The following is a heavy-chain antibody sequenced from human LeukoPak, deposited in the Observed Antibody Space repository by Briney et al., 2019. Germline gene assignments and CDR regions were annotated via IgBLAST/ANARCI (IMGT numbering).Heavy chain of an antibody. J-gene: IGHJ4*02. V-gene: IGHV1-46*01. D-gene: IGHD6-13*01. CDR2: LNPNDGHT. CDR3: ARGTTQYSSSAFDY. Sequence: ASVKVSCKASGYTFTNHYMHWVRQAPGQGLEWMGILNPNDGHTTYAQMFQGRVTMTRDTSISTAYMELSRLRSDDTAVYYCARGTTQYSSSAFDYWGQGALVTVSS. CDR1: GYTFTNHY.